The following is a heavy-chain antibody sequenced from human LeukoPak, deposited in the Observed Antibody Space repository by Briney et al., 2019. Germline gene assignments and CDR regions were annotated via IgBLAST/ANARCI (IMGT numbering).Heavy chain of an antibody. CDR3: ARGSYGGNDY. J-gene: IGHJ4*02. CDR1: GGSISSYY. Sequence: SETLSLTCTVSGGSISSYYWSWLRQLPGKGLEWIGYIYYSGSTNYNPSLKSRVTISVDTSKNQFSLKLSSVTAADTAVYYCARGSYGGNDYWGQGTLVTVSS. CDR2: IYYSGST. V-gene: IGHV4-59*01. D-gene: IGHD4-23*01.